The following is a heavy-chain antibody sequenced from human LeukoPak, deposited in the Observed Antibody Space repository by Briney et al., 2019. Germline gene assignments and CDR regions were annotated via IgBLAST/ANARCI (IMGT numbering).Heavy chain of an antibody. CDR2: INHNGNVN. Sequence: GGSLGLSCAASGFTFSSYWMNWARQALGKGLEWVASINHNGNVNYYVDSVKGRFTISRDNTKDSLYQQMNSLRAEDTAVFYCARDQYDTWSRRGNFDSWGQGTLVIVSS. CDR3: ARDQYDTWSRRGNFDS. V-gene: IGHV3-7*03. D-gene: IGHD3/OR15-3a*01. CDR1: GFTFSSYW. J-gene: IGHJ4*02.